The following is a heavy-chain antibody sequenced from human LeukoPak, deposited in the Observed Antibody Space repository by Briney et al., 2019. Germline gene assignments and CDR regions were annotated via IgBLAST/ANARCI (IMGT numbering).Heavy chain of an antibody. Sequence: GESLKISCKGSGYSFTSNWIAWVRQLPGKGLEWMGIIYPGDSDTKYSPSFQGQVTISADKSSSTAYLQWSSLKASDTAMYYCARLTYYDFWSGYKYYYYGMDVWGQGTTVTVSS. CDR3: ARLTYYDFWSGYKYYYYGMDV. J-gene: IGHJ6*02. D-gene: IGHD3-3*01. CDR1: GYSFTSNW. V-gene: IGHV5-51*01. CDR2: IYPGDSDT.